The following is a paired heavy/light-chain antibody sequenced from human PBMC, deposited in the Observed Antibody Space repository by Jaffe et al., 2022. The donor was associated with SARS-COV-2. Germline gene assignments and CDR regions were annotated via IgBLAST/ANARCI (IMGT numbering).Light chain of an antibody. CDR2: WAS. CDR1: QSVLYSSNNKNY. Sequence: DIVMTQSPDSLAVSLGERATINCKSSQSVLYSSNNKNYLAWYQRKPGQPPKLLISWASTRESGVPDRFSGSGSGTDFTLTISSLQAEDVAVYYCQQYYSPPLTFGGGTKVEIK. J-gene: IGKJ4*01. V-gene: IGKV4-1*01. CDR3: QQYYSPPLT.
Heavy chain of an antibody. CDR3: TRQPASHGYFDY. CDR1: GFTFSDHY. V-gene: IGHV3-72*01. CDR2: IRNKANSYTT. J-gene: IGHJ4*02. Sequence: EVQLVESGGGLVQPGGSLRLSCAASGFTFSDHYMNWARQAPGKGLEWVGRIRNKANSYTTEYAASVKGRFTISRDDSKNSLYLQMNSLKTEDTAVYYCTRQPASHGYFDYWGQGTLVTVSS. D-gene: IGHD6-25*01.